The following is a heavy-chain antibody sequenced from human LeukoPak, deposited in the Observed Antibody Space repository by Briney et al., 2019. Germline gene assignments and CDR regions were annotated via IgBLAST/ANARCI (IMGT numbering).Heavy chain of an antibody. V-gene: IGHV4-39*01. J-gene: IGHJ5*02. CDR2: IYYSGST. D-gene: IGHD3-3*01. CDR3: ANSNYDFWSGQDWFDP. Sequence: PSETLSLTCTVSGGSISSSSYYWGWIRQPPGRGLEWIGCIYYSGSTYYNPSLKSRVTISGDTSKNQFSLKLSSVTAADTAVYYCANSNYDFWSGQDWFDPWGQGTLVTVSS. CDR1: GGSISSSSYY.